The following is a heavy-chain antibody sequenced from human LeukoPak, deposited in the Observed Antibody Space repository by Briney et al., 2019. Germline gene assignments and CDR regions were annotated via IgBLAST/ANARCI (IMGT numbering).Heavy chain of an antibody. J-gene: IGHJ4*02. V-gene: IGHV3-7*04. D-gene: IGHD2-15*01. Sequence: GGSLRLSCAGTRFTFSTYWMSWVRQAPGKGLEWVANIHQDGNEKYYVDSVKGRFTISRDNAKNSLYLQMNSLRAEDTAVYYCARGDKFSGDYWGQGTLVTVSS. CDR2: IHQDGNEK. CDR1: RFTFSTYW. CDR3: ARGDKFSGDY.